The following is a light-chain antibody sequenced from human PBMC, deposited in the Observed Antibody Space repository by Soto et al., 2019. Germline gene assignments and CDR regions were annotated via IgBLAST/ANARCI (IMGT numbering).Light chain of an antibody. V-gene: IGKV1-39*01. J-gene: IGKJ2*01. CDR3: QQSYSTPRT. CDR1: QSISSY. Sequence: DIPMTQSPSSLSASVGDRVTITCRASQSISSYLNWYQQKPGKAPKILIYAASSLQSGVPSRFSGSGSGTDFTLTISRLQPEDFATYYCQQSYSTPRTFGQGTKLEIK. CDR2: AAS.